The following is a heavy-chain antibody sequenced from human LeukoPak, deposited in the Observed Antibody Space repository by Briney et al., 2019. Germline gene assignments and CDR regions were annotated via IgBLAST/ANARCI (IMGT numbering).Heavy chain of an antibody. D-gene: IGHD5-24*01. CDR2: IYSDGTT. Sequence: GGSLRLSCAASGFTVSKNYMNWVRQAPGKGLEWVSVIYSDGTTYYAHSVRGRFTISRDNSKNTMYLQMNSLRAEDSAVYYCARDREMTTTQRVGAFDIWGQGTMVTVSS. V-gene: IGHV3-53*01. CDR1: GFTVSKNY. CDR3: ARDREMTTTQRVGAFDI. J-gene: IGHJ3*02.